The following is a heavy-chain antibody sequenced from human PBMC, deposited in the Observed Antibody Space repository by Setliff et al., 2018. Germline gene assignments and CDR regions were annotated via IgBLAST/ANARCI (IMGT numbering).Heavy chain of an antibody. D-gene: IGHD3-10*01. CDR1: GFSLATSGEC. J-gene: IGHJ4*02. V-gene: IGHV2-70*12. Sequence: SGPTLVNPTETLTLTCTFSGFSLATSGECVFWIRQPPGKALEWLALIDWEGDTYYRTSLETRLTISKDTSKNQVVLTLTNMDPVDTATYYCAHRGGYGAGSLYYFDVWGQGTLVTVSS. CDR2: IDWEGDT. CDR3: AHRGGYGAGSLYYFDV.